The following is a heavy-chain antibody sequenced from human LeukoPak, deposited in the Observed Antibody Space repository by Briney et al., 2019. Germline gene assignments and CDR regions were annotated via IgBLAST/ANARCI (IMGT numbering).Heavy chain of an antibody. V-gene: IGHV4-59*08. CDR1: GGSIGSYY. CDR2: IYYSGST. D-gene: IGHD3-22*01. Sequence: PSETLSLTCTVSGGSIGSYYWSWIRQPPGKGLEWIGYIYYSGSTNYNPSLKSRVTISVDTSKNQFSLKLSSVTAADTAVYYCARRSSSGYYHYWGQGTLVTVSS. CDR3: ARRSSSGYYHY. J-gene: IGHJ4*02.